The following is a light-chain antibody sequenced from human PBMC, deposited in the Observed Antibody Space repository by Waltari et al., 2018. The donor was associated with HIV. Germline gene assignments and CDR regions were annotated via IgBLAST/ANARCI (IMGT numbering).Light chain of an antibody. CDR1: SSDVGGYNY. V-gene: IGLV2-8*01. CDR3: SSYAGSNNVV. J-gene: IGLJ2*01. CDR2: AVS. Sequence: QSALTQPPSASGSPGQSVTISCTGTSSDVGGYNYVSWYQQHPGKAPKLLIYAVSKRPSGFPDRCSGSKSGNTASLTVSGLQAEDEADYYCSSYAGSNNVVFGGGTKLTVL.